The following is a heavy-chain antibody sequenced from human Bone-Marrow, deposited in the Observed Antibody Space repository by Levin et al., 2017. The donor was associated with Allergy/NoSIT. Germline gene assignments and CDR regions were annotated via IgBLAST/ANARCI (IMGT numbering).Heavy chain of an antibody. V-gene: IGHV3-30*04. J-gene: IGHJ4*02. CDR3: ARGSRFGETSHFEY. Sequence: QTGGSLRLSCAASGFTFNSYSMHWVRQAPGKGLEWVASISYDGRNSFHAESVNGRFIISRDYFNNTVYLQMNSCSPEDTAVYYCARGSRFGETSHFEYWGQGNLVIV. D-gene: IGHD3-3*01. CDR1: GFTFNSYS. CDR2: ISYDGRNS.